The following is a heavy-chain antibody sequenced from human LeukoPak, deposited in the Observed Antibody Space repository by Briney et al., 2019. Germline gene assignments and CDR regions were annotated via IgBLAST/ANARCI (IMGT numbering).Heavy chain of an antibody. CDR2: INTGGSTT. CDR3: SRDLRGRDDY. D-gene: IGHD5-24*01. V-gene: IGHV3-74*01. CDR1: GFTFSSYW. Sequence: GGSLRLSCAASGFTFSSYWMHWVRQAPGKGLVWVSRINTGGSTTDYADSVKGRFTISRDNAKNTLYLQMNSLRAEDTAVYYCSRDLRGRDDYWGQGILVIVSS. J-gene: IGHJ4*02.